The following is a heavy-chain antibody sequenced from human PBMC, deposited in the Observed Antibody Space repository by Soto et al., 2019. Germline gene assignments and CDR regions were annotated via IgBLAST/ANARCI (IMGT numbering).Heavy chain of an antibody. CDR2: ISYDGSNK. CDR1: GFTFSSYG. Sequence: QVQLVESGGGVVQPGRSLRLSCAASGFTFSSYGMHWVRQAPGKGLEWVAVISYDGSNKYYADSVKGRFTISRDNSKNTLYLQMNSLRAEDTVVYYCAKAPVNNLNSDWFDPWGQGTLVTVSS. D-gene: IGHD1-7*01. J-gene: IGHJ5*02. V-gene: IGHV3-30*18. CDR3: AKAPVNNLNSDWFDP.